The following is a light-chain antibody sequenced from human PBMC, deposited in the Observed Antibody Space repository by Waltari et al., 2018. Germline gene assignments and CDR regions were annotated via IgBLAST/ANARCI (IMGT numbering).Light chain of an antibody. V-gene: IGLV2-14*03. J-gene: IGLJ3*02. CDR1: RSDRGTYNY. Sequence: QSALTQPASVSGSPGQSITISCTAPRSDRGTYNYVSRYQQQPGKAPKLLIYDVSYRPSGVSYRFSGSKSGNTASLTISGLQAEDEADYYCSSYITTNTLELFGGGTSLTVL. CDR3: SSYITTNTLEL. CDR2: DVS.